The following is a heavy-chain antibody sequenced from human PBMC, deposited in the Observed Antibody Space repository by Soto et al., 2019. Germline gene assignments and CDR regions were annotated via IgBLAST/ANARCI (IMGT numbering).Heavy chain of an antibody. CDR2: SIGGAGDT. Sequence: VHLLESGGGLVQPEGSRRLSCAASGFTFSTSAMGWVRQAPGKGLEWVSSIGGAGDTYYAGSMRGRFTISRDNSKNTLYLQMNSLRAEDTAVYYCAKALGLLDPFDIWAQGTMVTVSS. CDR3: AKALGLLDPFDI. J-gene: IGHJ3*02. V-gene: IGHV3-23*01. D-gene: IGHD1-26*01. CDR1: GFTFSTSA.